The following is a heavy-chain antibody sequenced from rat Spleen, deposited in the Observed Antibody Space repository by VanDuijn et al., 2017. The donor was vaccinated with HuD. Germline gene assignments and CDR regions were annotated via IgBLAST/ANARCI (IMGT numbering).Heavy chain of an antibody. CDR1: GFIFNNYW. CDR3: ARHERSLYVMDA. CDR2: ITNTGGNT. Sequence: EVQLVETGGGLVQPGRSLKLSCVASGFIFNNYWMTWIRQAPGKGLEWVASITNTGGNTYYPDSVRGRFTISRDDAKNTLYLQMNSLRSEDTATYYCARHERSLYVMDAWGQGGSVTVSS. V-gene: IGHV5-31*01. J-gene: IGHJ4*01.